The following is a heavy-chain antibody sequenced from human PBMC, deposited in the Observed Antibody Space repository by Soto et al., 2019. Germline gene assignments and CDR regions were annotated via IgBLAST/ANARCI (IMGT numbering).Heavy chain of an antibody. Sequence: SETLSLTCAVYGGSFSGYYWSWIRQPPGKGLEWIGEINHSGSTKYNPSLTSRVTISVDTSKNQFSLKLSSVTAADTAVYYCARAPYRGIAVAGRWRPYYLDYLGQGTLVTVAS. CDR3: ARAPYRGIAVAGRWRPYYLDY. CDR1: GGSFSGYY. V-gene: IGHV4-34*01. J-gene: IGHJ4*02. CDR2: INHSGST. D-gene: IGHD6-19*01.